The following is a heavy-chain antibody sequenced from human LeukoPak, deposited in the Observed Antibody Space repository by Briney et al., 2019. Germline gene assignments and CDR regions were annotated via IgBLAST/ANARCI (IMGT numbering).Heavy chain of an antibody. CDR1: GFTFSSYA. D-gene: IGHD2-15*01. Sequence: PGGSLRPSCAASGFTFSSYAMSWVRQAPGKGLEWVSAISGSGGSTYYADSVKGRFTISRDNSKNTLYLQMNSLRAEDTAVYYCAKDYDCSGGSCYYFDYWGQGTLVTVSS. J-gene: IGHJ4*02. CDR2: ISGSGGST. CDR3: AKDYDCSGGSCYYFDY. V-gene: IGHV3-23*01.